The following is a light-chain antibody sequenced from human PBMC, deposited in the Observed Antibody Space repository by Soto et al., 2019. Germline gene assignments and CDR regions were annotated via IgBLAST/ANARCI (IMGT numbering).Light chain of an antibody. Sequence: DIQMTQSPSTLSASVGDTVTITCRASQTISRWLAWYQQKPGKAPRLLIYTASTLESGVPSRFSASGSGTEFTLTISSLQSEDFAVYYCQQYNNWPPITFGQGTRLEIK. J-gene: IGKJ5*01. CDR2: TAS. CDR1: QTISRW. CDR3: QQYNNWPPIT. V-gene: IGKV1-5*01.